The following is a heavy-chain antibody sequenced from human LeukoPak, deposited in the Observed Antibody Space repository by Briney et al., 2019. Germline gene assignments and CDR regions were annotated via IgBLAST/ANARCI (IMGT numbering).Heavy chain of an antibody. CDR1: GFPLSSYW. D-gene: IGHD7-27*01. Sequence: GGSLRLSCAASGFPLSSYWMHWVRQTAGKGLVWVSRINSGGSGTSYADSVEGRFTISRDNAKNILYLQMNSLRAEDTALYYCATSLGPLTEYWGQGTLVTVSS. CDR3: ATSLGPLTEY. V-gene: IGHV3-74*01. CDR2: INSGGSGT. J-gene: IGHJ4*02.